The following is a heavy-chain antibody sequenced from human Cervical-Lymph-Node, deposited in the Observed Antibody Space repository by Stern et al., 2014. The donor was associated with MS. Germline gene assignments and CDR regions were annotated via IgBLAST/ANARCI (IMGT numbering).Heavy chain of an antibody. D-gene: IGHD1-1*01. CDR3: ASAYRAS. Sequence: EVQLEESGGGIVQPGGSLMISCVASGFNFRTYWMHWVRQGPGKGLEWVSRINGDGTVSTYADYGRGRFTISRNNANNTMSLQLNNLRVEDTAIYYCASAYRASWGQGTLVTVST. J-gene: IGHJ4*02. CDR2: INGDGTVS. V-gene: IGHV3-74*02. CDR1: GFNFRTYW.